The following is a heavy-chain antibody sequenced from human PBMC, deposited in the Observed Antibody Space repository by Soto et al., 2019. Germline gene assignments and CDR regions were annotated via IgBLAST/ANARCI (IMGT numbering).Heavy chain of an antibody. V-gene: IGHV1-8*01. CDR3: ARGPSYGDRPYHFDY. J-gene: IGHJ4*02. CDR1: AYNVTSYD. D-gene: IGHD4-17*01. Sequence: KVSCKASAYNVTSYDITWVLQATGQGLEWMGWMNPNSGNTGYAEKFEGRVTMTRNTSISTAYMELSSLRSEDTAVCYCARGPSYGDRPYHFDYWGQGTLVTYPQ. CDR2: MNPNSGNT.